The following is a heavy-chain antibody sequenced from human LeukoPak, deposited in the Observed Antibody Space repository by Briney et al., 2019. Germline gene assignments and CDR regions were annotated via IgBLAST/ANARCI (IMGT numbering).Heavy chain of an antibody. CDR1: GFTFSSYG. CDR2: IWYDGSNT. J-gene: IGHJ6*03. D-gene: IGHD6-13*01. CDR3: AKDGSGYSTTHYYYYMDV. Sequence: GGSLRLSCAASGFTFSSYGMHWVRQAPGKGLERVAVIWYDGSNTYYADSVKGRFTISRENSKNTLYLQMNTLRAEDTAVYYCAKDGSGYSTTHYYYYMDVWGKGTTVTVSS. V-gene: IGHV3-33*06.